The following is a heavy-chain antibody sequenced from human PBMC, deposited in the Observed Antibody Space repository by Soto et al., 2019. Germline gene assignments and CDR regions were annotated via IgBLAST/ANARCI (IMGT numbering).Heavy chain of an antibody. J-gene: IGHJ4*02. CDR3: ARGVAGSGFDL. CDR2: TYYRSNWRH. CDR1: GGSINTYY. V-gene: IGHV6-1*01. Sequence: PSETLSLTCTVTGGSINTYYWNWIRSSPSRGLEWLGRTYYRSNWRHDYAVSVKSRITVNPDTSKNHFSLQLNSVTPDDTAVYYCARGVAGSGFDLWGQGTLVTVSS. D-gene: IGHD6-19*01.